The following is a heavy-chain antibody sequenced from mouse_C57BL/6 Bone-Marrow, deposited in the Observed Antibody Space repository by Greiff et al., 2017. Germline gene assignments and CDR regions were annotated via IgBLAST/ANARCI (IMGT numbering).Heavy chain of an antibody. V-gene: IGHV10-1*01. D-gene: IGHD1-1*01. CDR1: GFSFNTYA. CDR3: VRSTVVELDY. J-gene: IGHJ2*01. CDR2: LRSKSNNYAT. Sequence: EVQLVESGGGLVQPKGSLKLSCAASGFSFNTYAMNWVRQAPGKGVEWVARLRSKSNNYATYYADSVKDRFTISRDDSESMLYLQMNNLKTEDTAMYYCVRSTVVELDYWGQGTTLTVSS.